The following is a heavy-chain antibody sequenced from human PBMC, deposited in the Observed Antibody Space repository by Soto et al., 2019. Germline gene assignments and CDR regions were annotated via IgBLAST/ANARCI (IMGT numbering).Heavy chain of an antibody. Sequence: HPGGSLRLSCAASGFTFSSYAVHWVRQAPGKGLEWVAVISYDGSNKYYADSVKGRFTISRDNSKNTLYLQMNSLRAEDTAVYYCARYMAPGAFDYWGQGTLVTVSS. V-gene: IGHV3-30-3*01. CDR3: ARYMAPGAFDY. J-gene: IGHJ4*02. CDR1: GFTFSSYA. D-gene: IGHD3-10*01. CDR2: ISYDGSNK.